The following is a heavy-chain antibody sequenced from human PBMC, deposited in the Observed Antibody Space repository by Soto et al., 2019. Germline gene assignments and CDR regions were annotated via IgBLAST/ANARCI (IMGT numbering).Heavy chain of an antibody. CDR1: GGTFSSYA. CDR3: ERDTPQHIVVVISDAFDI. D-gene: IGHD2-21*01. Sequence: QVQLVQSGAEVKKPGSSVKVSCKASGGTFSSYAISWVRQAPGQGLEWMGGIIPIFGTANYAQKFQGRVTITADESTSTAYMELSSLRSEDTAVYYCERDTPQHIVVVISDAFDIWGQGTMVTVSS. J-gene: IGHJ3*02. CDR2: IIPIFGTA. V-gene: IGHV1-69*01.